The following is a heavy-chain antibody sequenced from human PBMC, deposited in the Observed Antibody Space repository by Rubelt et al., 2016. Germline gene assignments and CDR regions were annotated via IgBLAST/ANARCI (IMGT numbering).Heavy chain of an antibody. CDR3: ARGDSSGYYDAFDI. J-gene: IGHJ3*02. CDR2: ISSTSDYI. D-gene: IGHD3-22*01. V-gene: IGHV3-21*04. Sequence: GKGLEWVSSISSTSDYIYYADSVKGRFTISRDNSKNTLYLQMNSLRAEDTAVYYCARGDSSGYYDAFDIWGQGTMVTVSS.